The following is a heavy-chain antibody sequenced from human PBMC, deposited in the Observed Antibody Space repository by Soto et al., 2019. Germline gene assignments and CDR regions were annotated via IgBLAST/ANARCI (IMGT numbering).Heavy chain of an antibody. J-gene: IGHJ4*02. D-gene: IGHD6-25*01. CDR1: GFSFSSYS. Sequence: PGGSLSLSCAASGFSFSSYSMNWVRQAPGKGLEWVSSITSSGSYIYYADSVKGRFTVSRDNARNSLYLQMNSLRVEDTAVYYCARIGAAWHPNYFDFWGQGTLVTVSS. V-gene: IGHV3-21*01. CDR3: ARIGAAWHPNYFDF. CDR2: ITSSGSYI.